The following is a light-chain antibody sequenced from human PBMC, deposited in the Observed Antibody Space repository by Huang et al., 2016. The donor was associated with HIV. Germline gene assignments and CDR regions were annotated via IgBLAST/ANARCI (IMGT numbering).Light chain of an antibody. CDR2: AAS. V-gene: IGKV1-9*01. Sequence: IQLTQSPSSLSASVGDRVTITCRASQGISSYLAWYQQKPGKAPKLLIYAASTLQSGGPSRFSGSGSVTDFTLTISSLQPEDFATYYCQDLNSYPSFGQGTRLEIK. CDR3: QDLNSYPS. CDR1: QGISSY. J-gene: IGKJ5*01.